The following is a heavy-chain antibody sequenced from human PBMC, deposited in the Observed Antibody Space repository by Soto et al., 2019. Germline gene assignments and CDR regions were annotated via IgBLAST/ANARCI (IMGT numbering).Heavy chain of an antibody. CDR1: GYSFTSYW. D-gene: IGHD1-26*01. CDR2: IDPSDSYT. J-gene: IGHJ6*02. Sequence: GESLKISCQGSGYSFTSYWISWVRQMPGKGLEWMGRIDPSDSYTNYSPSFQGHVTISADKSISTAYLQWSSLKASDTAMYYCARVTRIVGATLLPPRLDVWGQGTTVTVSS. V-gene: IGHV5-10-1*01. CDR3: ARVTRIVGATLLPPRLDV.